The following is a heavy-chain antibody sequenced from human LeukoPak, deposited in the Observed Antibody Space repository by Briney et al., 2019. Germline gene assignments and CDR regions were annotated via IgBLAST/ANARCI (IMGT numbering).Heavy chain of an antibody. J-gene: IGHJ4*02. V-gene: IGHV1-69*10. CDR3: ATVSHDYYGSGSYSFFDY. Sequence: SVKVSCKASGGTFSSYAISWVRQAPGQGLEWMGGIIPILGIANYAQKFQGRVTITADKSTSTAYMELSSLRSEDTAVYYCATVSHDYYGSGSYSFFDYWGQGTLVTVSS. CDR2: IIPILGIA. D-gene: IGHD3-10*01. CDR1: GGTFSSYA.